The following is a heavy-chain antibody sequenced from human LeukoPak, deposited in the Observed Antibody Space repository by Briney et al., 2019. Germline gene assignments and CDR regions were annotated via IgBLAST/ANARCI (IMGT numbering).Heavy chain of an antibody. V-gene: IGHV1-2*02. Sequence: GASVKVSCKASGYTFTGYYMHWVRQAPGQGLEWMGGINPNSGGTNYAQKFQGRVTMTRDTSISTAYMELSRVRSDDTAVYYCARERCGVYDSSPPDAFDIWGQGTMVTVSS. CDR3: ARERCGVYDSSPPDAFDI. J-gene: IGHJ3*02. CDR1: GYTFTGYY. CDR2: INPNSGGT. D-gene: IGHD3-22*01.